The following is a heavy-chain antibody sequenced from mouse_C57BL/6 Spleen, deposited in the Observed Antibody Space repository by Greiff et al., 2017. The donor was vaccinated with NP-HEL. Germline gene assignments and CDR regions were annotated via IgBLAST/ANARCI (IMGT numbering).Heavy chain of an antibody. J-gene: IGHJ1*03. CDR1: GFTFNTYA. Sequence: EVQLVESGGGLVQPKGSLKLSCAASGFTFNTYAMHWVRQAPGKGLEWVARIRSKSSNYATYYADSVKDRFTISRDDSQSMLYLQMNNLKTEDTAMYYCVREVYGSSTRYFDVWGTGTTVTVSS. CDR3: VREVYGSSTRYFDV. CDR2: IRSKSSNYAT. D-gene: IGHD1-1*01. V-gene: IGHV10-3*01.